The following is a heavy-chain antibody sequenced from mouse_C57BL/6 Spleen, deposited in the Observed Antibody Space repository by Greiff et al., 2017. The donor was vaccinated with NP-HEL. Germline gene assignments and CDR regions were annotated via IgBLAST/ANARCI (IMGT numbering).Heavy chain of an antibody. CDR2: IDPETGGT. CDR3: TRGDYGSDY. D-gene: IGHD1-1*01. CDR1: GYTFTDYE. Sequence: VQLQQSGAELVRPGASVTLSCKASGYTFTDYEMHWVKQTPVHGLEWIGAIDPETGGTAYNQKFKGKAILTADKSSSTAYMELRSLTSEDSAVYYCTRGDYGSDYWGQGTTLTVSS. V-gene: IGHV1-15*01. J-gene: IGHJ2*01.